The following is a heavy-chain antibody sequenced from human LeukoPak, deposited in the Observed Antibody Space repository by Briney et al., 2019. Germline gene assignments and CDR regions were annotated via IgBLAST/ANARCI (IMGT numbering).Heavy chain of an antibody. V-gene: IGHV3-23*01. Sequence: GGSLRLSCAASGFTFSSYAMSWVRQAPGKGLEWVSDISGSGGSTYYADSVKGRFTISRDNSKNTLYLQMNSLRAEDTAVYYCAKDPGSGWYHSNYFDYWGQGTLVTVSS. CDR3: AKDPGSGWYHSNYFDY. CDR2: ISGSGGST. D-gene: IGHD6-19*01. CDR1: GFTFSSYA. J-gene: IGHJ4*02.